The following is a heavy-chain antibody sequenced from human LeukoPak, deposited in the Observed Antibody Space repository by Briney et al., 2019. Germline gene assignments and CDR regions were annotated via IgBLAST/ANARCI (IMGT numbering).Heavy chain of an antibody. D-gene: IGHD3-22*01. CDR1: GFTFSSYW. J-gene: IGHJ4*02. V-gene: IGHV3-74*01. CDR3: SRSAYYDGSDNYYDY. Sequence: GGSLRLSCAASGFTFSSYWMHWVRQAPGKGLVWVSRISDGGSTTTYADSVKGRFTISRDNAKNTLYLQMNGLRAEDTAVYYCSRSAYYDGSDNYYDYWGQGTLVTVSS. CDR2: ISDGGSTT.